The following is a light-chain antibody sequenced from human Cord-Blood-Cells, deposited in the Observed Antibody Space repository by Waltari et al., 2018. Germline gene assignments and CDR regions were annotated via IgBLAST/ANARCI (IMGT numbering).Light chain of an antibody. CDR3: SSYTSSSTRV. Sequence: QSALTQPASVSGSPGPSITISCTGTSSDVGGSNYVSWYQQHPGKAPKLMIYEVSNRPSGVSNRCSGSKSGNTASLTISGLQAEDEADYYCSSYTSSSTRVFGTGTKVTVL. V-gene: IGLV2-14*01. J-gene: IGLJ1*01. CDR1: SSDVGGSNY. CDR2: EVS.